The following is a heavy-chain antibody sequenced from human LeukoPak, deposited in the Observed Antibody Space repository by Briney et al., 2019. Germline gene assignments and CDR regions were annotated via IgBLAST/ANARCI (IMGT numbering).Heavy chain of an antibody. CDR3: ARVIAVAGTFYYYYGMDV. Sequence: GASVKVSCKASGYTFTTYSMHWVRQAPGQGLEWMGVINPSGGSTSYAQEFQGRVTMTRDTSISTAYMELSRLRSDDTAVYYCARVIAVAGTFYYYYGMDVWGQGTTVTVSS. CDR1: GYTFTTYS. CDR2: INPSGGST. V-gene: IGHV1-46*01. J-gene: IGHJ6*02. D-gene: IGHD6-19*01.